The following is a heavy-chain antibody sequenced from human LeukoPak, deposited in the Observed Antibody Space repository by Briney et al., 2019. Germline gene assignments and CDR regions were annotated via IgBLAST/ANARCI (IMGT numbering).Heavy chain of an antibody. D-gene: IGHD5-18*01. V-gene: IGHV4-59*01. CDR2: MSYSGST. J-gene: IGHJ4*02. CDR3: ARASRGYSFGPFDY. CDR1: GGSISGYY. Sequence: PETLSLTCTVSGGSISGYYWSWIRQPPGKGLEWIGYMSYSGSTNYNPSLKSRVTISVDTSENLFSLKLSSVTAADTAVYNCARASRGYSFGPFDYWGQGTLVTVSS.